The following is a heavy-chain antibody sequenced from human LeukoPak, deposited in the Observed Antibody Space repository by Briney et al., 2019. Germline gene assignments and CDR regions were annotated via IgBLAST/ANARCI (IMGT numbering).Heavy chain of an antibody. V-gene: IGHV3-30*02. J-gene: IGHJ6*03. CDR3: AKMDRSIVVVPAAIHPSDYYYYYMDV. CDR1: GFTFSSYG. CDR2: IRYDGSNK. D-gene: IGHD2-2*02. Sequence: PGGSLRLSCAASGFTFSSYGMHWDRQAPGKGLEWVAFIRYDGSNKYYADSVKGRFTISRDNSKNTLYLQMNSLRAEDTAVYYCAKMDRSIVVVPAAIHPSDYYYYYMDVWGKGTTVTVSS.